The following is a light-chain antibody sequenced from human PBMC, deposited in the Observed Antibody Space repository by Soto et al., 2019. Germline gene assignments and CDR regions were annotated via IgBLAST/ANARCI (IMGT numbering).Light chain of an antibody. V-gene: IGLV2-14*01. J-gene: IGLJ1*01. CDR3: CSYTSSGTYV. CDR2: NVS. CDR1: SSDVGGYNH. Sequence: QSALTQPASVSGSPGQSITISCTGTSSDVGGYNHVSWFQQHPGKAPKLMLYNVSDRPSGVSDRFSGSKSGNTASLTISGLQAEDEADYYCCSYTSSGTYVFGTGTKVTVL.